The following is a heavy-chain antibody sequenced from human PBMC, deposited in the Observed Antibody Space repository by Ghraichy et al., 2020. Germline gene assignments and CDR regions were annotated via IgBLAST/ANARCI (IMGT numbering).Heavy chain of an antibody. Sequence: SETLSLTCTVSGGSISSSSYYWGWIRQPPGKGLEWIGSIYYSGSTYYNPSLKSRVTISVDTSKNQFSLKLSSVTAADTAVYYCASFRIQLWSFDYWGQGTLVAVSS. V-gene: IGHV4-39*01. CDR2: IYYSGST. J-gene: IGHJ4*02. D-gene: IGHD5-18*01. CDR3: ASFRIQLWSFDY. CDR1: GGSISSSSYY.